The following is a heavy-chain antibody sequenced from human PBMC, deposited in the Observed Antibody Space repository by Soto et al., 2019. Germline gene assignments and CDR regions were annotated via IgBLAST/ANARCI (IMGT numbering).Heavy chain of an antibody. Sequence: GGSLRLSCAASGFTFSSYSMNWVRQAPGKGLEWVSSISSSSSYIYYADSVKGRFTISRDNAKNSLYLQMNSLRAEDTAVYYCAKEVLRFLEWPRESPVGYNWFDPWGQGTLVTVSS. D-gene: IGHD3-3*01. CDR2: ISSSSSYI. V-gene: IGHV3-21*01. CDR1: GFTFSSYS. J-gene: IGHJ5*02. CDR3: AKEVLRFLEWPRESPVGYNWFDP.